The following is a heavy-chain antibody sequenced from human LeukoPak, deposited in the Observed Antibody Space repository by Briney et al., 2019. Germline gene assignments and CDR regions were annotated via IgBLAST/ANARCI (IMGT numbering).Heavy chain of an antibody. CDR1: GGSISSYY. CDR3: ARGASYYGSGSYYSY. CDR2: IYYSGST. D-gene: IGHD3-10*01. Sequence: PSETLSLTCTVSGGSISSYYWSWIRQPPGKGLEWIGYIYYSGSTNYNSSLKSRVTISVDTSKNQFSLKLSSVTAADTAVYYCARGASYYGSGSYYSYWGQGTLVTVSS. V-gene: IGHV4-59*01. J-gene: IGHJ4*02.